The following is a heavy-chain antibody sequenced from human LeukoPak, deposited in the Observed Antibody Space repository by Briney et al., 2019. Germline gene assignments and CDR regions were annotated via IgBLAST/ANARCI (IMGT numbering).Heavy chain of an antibody. CDR1: GFRFGGFW. CDR3: TRGVREAYDI. CDR2: INQDGSEK. Sequence: GGSLRPSCEASGFRFGGFWMNWVRQAPGKGPERVANINQDGSEKLYVDSVKGRFTISRDNAKNSLYLQMNSLRVEDTAVYYCTRGVREAYDIWGHGTMVTVSS. J-gene: IGHJ3*02. D-gene: IGHD3-16*01. V-gene: IGHV3-7*01.